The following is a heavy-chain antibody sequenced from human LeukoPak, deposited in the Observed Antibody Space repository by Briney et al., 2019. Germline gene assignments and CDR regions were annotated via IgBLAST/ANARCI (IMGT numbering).Heavy chain of an antibody. J-gene: IGHJ5*02. CDR3: ARDRRSYDPGDRPNWFDP. D-gene: IGHD3-10*01. CDR2: INPSGGST. CDR1: GYTFTSYY. Sequence: ASVKVSCKASGYTFTSYYMHWVRQAPGQGLEWMGIINPSGGSTSYAQKFQGRVTMTRDTSTSTVYMELSSLRSEDTAVYYCARDRRSYDPGDRPNWFDPWGPGTLVTVSS. V-gene: IGHV1-46*01.